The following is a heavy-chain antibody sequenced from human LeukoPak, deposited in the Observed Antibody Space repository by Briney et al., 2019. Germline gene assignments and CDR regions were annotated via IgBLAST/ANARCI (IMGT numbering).Heavy chain of an antibody. CDR1: GGSISSSDSF. V-gene: IGHV4-39*01. CDR2: IYDSGNI. D-gene: IGHD4-17*01. CDR3: ARSPDDYGDYAAGNWFDP. J-gene: IGHJ5*02. Sequence: SETLSLTCTVSGGSISSSDSFWGWIRQSLGQGLEWIGSIYDSGNIYYNPSLKSRVSISVDTSKNQFSLNLTSVSAADTAVYYCARSPDDYGDYAAGNWFDPWGQEPWSPSPQ.